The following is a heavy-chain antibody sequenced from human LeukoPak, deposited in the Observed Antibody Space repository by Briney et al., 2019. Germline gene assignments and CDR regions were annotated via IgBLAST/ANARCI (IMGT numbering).Heavy chain of an antibody. CDR1: GYTFTSYA. D-gene: IGHD2-15*01. Sequence: ASVKVSCKASGYTFTSYAITWVRQAPGQGLEWMGWISSYNGNTNYAQKLQDRVTMTTETSTSTAYMELRSLRSDDTAVYYCARVTLSEIVVFDIWGQGTMVTVSS. CDR3: ARVTLSEIVVFDI. V-gene: IGHV1-18*01. J-gene: IGHJ3*02. CDR2: ISSYNGNT.